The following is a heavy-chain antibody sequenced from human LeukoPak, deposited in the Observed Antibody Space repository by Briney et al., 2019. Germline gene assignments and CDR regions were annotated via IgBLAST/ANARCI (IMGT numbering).Heavy chain of an antibody. CDR1: GYTFTNYY. Sequence: ASVKVSCKASGYTFTNYYIHWVRQAPGQGLEWMGWINPNSGGTNYAQKFQGRVTMTRDTSVSTAYMELSRLRSDDTAVYYCATAVAATYWFDPWGQGTLVTVSS. J-gene: IGHJ5*02. CDR2: INPNSGGT. D-gene: IGHD2-15*01. V-gene: IGHV1-2*02. CDR3: ATAVAATYWFDP.